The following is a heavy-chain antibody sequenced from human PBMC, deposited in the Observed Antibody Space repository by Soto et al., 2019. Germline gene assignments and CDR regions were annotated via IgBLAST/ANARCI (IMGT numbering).Heavy chain of an antibody. CDR3: AKGGRQWLVTSDFNY. J-gene: IGHJ4*02. Sequence: VQLVASGGGVVQPGRSLRLSCAASGFTFSDYAMHWVRQAPGKGLEWVAVVSHDGRNTHYADSVKGRFTISRDSSKNTFSLEMTSLRADDKGVYYCAKGGRQWLVTSDFNYWGQGALVTVSS. D-gene: IGHD6-19*01. V-gene: IGHV3-30*18. CDR2: VSHDGRNT. CDR1: GFTFSDYA.